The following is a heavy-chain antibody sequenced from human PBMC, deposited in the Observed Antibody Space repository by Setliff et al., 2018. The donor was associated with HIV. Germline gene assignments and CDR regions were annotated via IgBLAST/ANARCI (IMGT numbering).Heavy chain of an antibody. J-gene: IGHJ4*02. CDR3: ERHSPSDY. Sequence: KPSETLSLTCTVSGDSISTDYWTWIRQPPGKGLEWIGYIYNSASTSYNPSLKSRVTISVDTSKNQFSLKLSSVTAADTAVYYCERHSPSDYWGQGTLVTVSS. CDR2: IYNSAST. CDR1: GDSISTDY. V-gene: IGHV4-59*08.